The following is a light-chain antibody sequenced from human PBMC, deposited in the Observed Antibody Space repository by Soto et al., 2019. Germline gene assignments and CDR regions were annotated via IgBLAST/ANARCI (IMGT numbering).Light chain of an antibody. V-gene: IGLV2-14*01. Sequence: QSVLTQPASVSGSAGQSITISCTGTSSDVGAYKYVSWYQQHPGKAPKLMIYAVSNRPSGVSNRFSGSKSGNTASLTISGLQAEDEADYYCSSYTSSSIPYVFGTGTKVTVL. CDR2: AVS. J-gene: IGLJ1*01. CDR3: SSYTSSSIPYV. CDR1: SSDVGAYKY.